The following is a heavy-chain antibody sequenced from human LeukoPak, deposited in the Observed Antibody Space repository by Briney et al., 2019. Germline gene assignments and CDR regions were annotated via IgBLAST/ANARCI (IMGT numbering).Heavy chain of an antibody. CDR2: ISGSGGST. CDR1: GFTFSSYA. D-gene: IGHD5-18*01. CDR3: ASGSNSGYNY. J-gene: IGHJ4*02. Sequence: GGSLRLSCAASGFTFSSYAMSWVRQAPGKGLEWVSAISGSGGSTYYADSVKGRFTISRDNSDNTVYLQMNSLTADDTAVYYCASGSNSGYNYWGQGTLVTVSS. V-gene: IGHV3-23*01.